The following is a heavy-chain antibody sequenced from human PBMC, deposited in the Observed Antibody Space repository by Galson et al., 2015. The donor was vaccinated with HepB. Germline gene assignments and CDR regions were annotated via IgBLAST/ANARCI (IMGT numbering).Heavy chain of an antibody. Sequence: SLRLSCAASGFTFSSYSMNWVRQAPGKGLEWVSSISSSSSYIYYADSVKGRFTISRDNAKNSLYLQMNSLRAEDTAVYYCARGGQGSGWYPDYWGQGTLVTVSS. CDR3: ARGGQGSGWYPDY. D-gene: IGHD6-19*01. CDR2: ISSSSSYI. CDR1: GFTFSSYS. V-gene: IGHV3-21*01. J-gene: IGHJ4*02.